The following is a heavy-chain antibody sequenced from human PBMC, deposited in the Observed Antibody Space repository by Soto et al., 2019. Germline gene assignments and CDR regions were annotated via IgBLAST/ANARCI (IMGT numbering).Heavy chain of an antibody. CDR2: IYYSGST. Sequence: SPTLSLTCTFSGVSIISGGYYWIWIRQHPGKGLEWIGYIYYSGSTYYNPSLKSRVTISVDTSKNQFSLKLSSVTAADTAVYYCARRIYSSGYYARFEDWGPGTLVT. CDR1: GVSIISGGYY. J-gene: IGHJ3*01. V-gene: IGHV4-31*03. D-gene: IGHD3-22*01. CDR3: ARRIYSSGYYARFED.